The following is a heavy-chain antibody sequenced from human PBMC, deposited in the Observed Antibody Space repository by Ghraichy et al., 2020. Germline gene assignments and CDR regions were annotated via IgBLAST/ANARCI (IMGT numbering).Heavy chain of an antibody. CDR2: IIPIFGTA. Sequence: SVKVSCKASGGTFSSYAISWVRQAPGQGLEWMGGIIPIFGTANYAQKFQGRVTITADESTSTAYMELSSLRSEDTAVYYCAREGVYAGWFDPWGQGTLVTVSS. D-gene: IGHD2-8*01. J-gene: IGHJ5*02. V-gene: IGHV1-69*13. CDR1: GGTFSSYA. CDR3: AREGVYAGWFDP.